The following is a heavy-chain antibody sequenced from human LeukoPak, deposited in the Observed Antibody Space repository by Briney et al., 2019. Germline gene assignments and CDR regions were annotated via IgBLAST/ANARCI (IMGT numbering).Heavy chain of an antibody. D-gene: IGHD3-3*01. Sequence: PSETLSLTCTVSGGPISSGSCYWSWIRQPAGKGLEWIGRIYTSGSTNYNPSLKSRVTISVDTSKNQFSLKLSSVTAADTAVYYCAREGYDFWSGSRDFDYWGQGTLVTVSS. CDR1: GGPISSGSCY. CDR3: AREGYDFWSGSRDFDY. V-gene: IGHV4-61*02. J-gene: IGHJ4*02. CDR2: IYTSGST.